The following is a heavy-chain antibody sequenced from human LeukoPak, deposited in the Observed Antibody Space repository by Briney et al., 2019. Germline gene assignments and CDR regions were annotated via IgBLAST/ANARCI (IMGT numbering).Heavy chain of an antibody. CDR3: ARDYDFWSGQLGFDY. D-gene: IGHD3-3*01. Sequence: ASVKVSCKASGYTFTSYGISWVRQAPGQGLEWMGWISAYNGNTNYAQKLQGRVTMTTDTSTSTAYMELRSLRSDDTAVYYCARDYDFWSGQLGFDYWGQRTLVTVSS. CDR1: GYTFTSYG. V-gene: IGHV1-18*01. CDR2: ISAYNGNT. J-gene: IGHJ4*02.